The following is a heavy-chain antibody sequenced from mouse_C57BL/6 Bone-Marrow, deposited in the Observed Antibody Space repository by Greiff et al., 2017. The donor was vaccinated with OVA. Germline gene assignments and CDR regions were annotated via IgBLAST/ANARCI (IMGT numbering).Heavy chain of an antibody. D-gene: IGHD1-1*01. CDR3: AAPQRGYYYGSSPLLWYVEV. J-gene: IGHJ1*03. V-gene: IGHV1-7*01. CDR1: GYTFTSYW. CDR2: INPSSGYT. Sequence: QVQLQQSGAALAKPGASVKLSCKASGYTFTSYWMHWVKQRPGQGLEWIGYINPSSGYTKYTQQFKDKATLTADKSSSTAYMQLSSLTDEDSAVYYWAAPQRGYYYGSSPLLWYVEVWGTGTTVTVSS.